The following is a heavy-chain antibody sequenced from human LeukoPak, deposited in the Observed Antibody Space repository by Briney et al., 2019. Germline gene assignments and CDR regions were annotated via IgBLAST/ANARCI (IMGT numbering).Heavy chain of an antibody. V-gene: IGHV3-23*01. J-gene: IGHJ4*02. D-gene: IGHD3-10*01. Sequence: PGGSLRLSCAASGFTFSSYAMSWVRQAPGKGLEWVSAISGSGGNTHYADSVKGRFTISRDNSKNTLYLQMNSLGAEDTAVYYCAKVGHYYGSGSYYDYWGQGTLVTVSS. CDR2: ISGSGGNT. CDR3: AKVGHYYGSGSYYDY. CDR1: GFTFSSYA.